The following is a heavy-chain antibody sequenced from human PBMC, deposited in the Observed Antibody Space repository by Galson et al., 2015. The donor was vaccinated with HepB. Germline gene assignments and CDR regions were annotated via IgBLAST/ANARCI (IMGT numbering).Heavy chain of an antibody. Sequence: SLRLSCSASGFTFSRHGMPWARQAPGKGLAWVAAIWHVGSNKYYADSVKGRFSISKDNSKNTLYLQLNSLRAEDTAVYYCARPYSGSPLGLEYWGQGTLVTVSS. V-gene: IGHV3-33*01. D-gene: IGHD1-26*01. CDR3: ARPYSGSPLGLEY. J-gene: IGHJ4*02. CDR2: IWHVGSNK. CDR1: GFTFSRHG.